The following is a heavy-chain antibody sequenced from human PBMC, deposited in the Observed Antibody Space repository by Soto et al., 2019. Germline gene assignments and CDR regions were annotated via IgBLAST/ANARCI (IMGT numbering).Heavy chain of an antibody. D-gene: IGHD1-26*01. Sequence: AASVKVSCKASGGTFSSYAISWVRQAPGQGLEWMGGIIPIFGTANYAQKFQGRVTITADESTSTAYMELSSLRSEDTAVYYCARGGGSGGPSEYWGQGTLVTVSS. CDR1: GGTFSSYA. CDR3: ARGGGSGGPSEY. CDR2: IIPIFGTA. V-gene: IGHV1-69*13. J-gene: IGHJ4*02.